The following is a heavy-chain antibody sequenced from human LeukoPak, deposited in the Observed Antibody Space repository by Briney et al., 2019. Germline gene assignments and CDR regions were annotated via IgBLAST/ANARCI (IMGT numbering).Heavy chain of an antibody. J-gene: IGHJ4*02. CDR2: IYYSGST. V-gene: IGHV4-59*01. Sequence: PSETLSLTCTVSGGSIRSYYWSWIRQPPGKGLEWIGYIYYSGSTNYNPSLKSRVTISVDTSKNQFSLKLSSVTAADTAVYYCARDLRGSYRGRFDYWGQGTLVTVSS. CDR1: GGSIRSYY. CDR3: ARDLRGSYRGRFDY. D-gene: IGHD1-26*01.